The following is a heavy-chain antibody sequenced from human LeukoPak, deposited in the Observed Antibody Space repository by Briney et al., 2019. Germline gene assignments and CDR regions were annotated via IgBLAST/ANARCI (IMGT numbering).Heavy chain of an antibody. CDR1: GGSISSSSYY. V-gene: IGHV4-39*01. CDR2: IYYSGST. D-gene: IGHD2-2*01. J-gene: IGHJ4*02. Sequence: SETLSLTCTVSGGSISSSSYYWGWIRQPPGKGLEWIGSIYYSGSTYYNPSLKSRVTISVDTSRNQFSLKLSSVTAADTAVYYCARSVGSQHVTSKFDIVVVPAALYYFDYWGQGTLVTVSS. CDR3: ARSVGSQHVTSKFDIVVVPAALYYFDY.